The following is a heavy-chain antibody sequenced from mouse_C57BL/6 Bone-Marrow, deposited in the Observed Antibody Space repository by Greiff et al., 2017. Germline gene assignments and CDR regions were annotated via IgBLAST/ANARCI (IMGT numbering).Heavy chain of an antibody. D-gene: IGHD1-1*01. J-gene: IGHJ2*01. CDR2: ISYDGSN. CDR3: ARDHLYYGSSLDY. CDR1: GYSITSGYY. Sequence: DVKLQESGPGLVKPSQSLSLTCSVTGYSITSGYYWNWIRQFPGNKLEWMGYISYDGSNNYNPSLKNRISITRDTSKNQFFLKLNSVTTEDTATYYCARDHLYYGSSLDYWGQGTTLTVSS. V-gene: IGHV3-6*01.